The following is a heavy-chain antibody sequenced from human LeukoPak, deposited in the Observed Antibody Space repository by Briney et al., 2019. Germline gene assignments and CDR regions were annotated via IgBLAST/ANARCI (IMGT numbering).Heavy chain of an antibody. V-gene: IGHV4-30-2*01. D-gene: IGHD3-22*01. Sequence: SQTLSLTCGVSGDSITSGGHSWSWIRQPPGKGLEWIGYVYHSGSAYYNPSLKIRVTISVDRSKNQFYLKLSSVTAADTAVYFCATLNLYYDDTSGFSRGFFDYWGQGTLVTVSS. J-gene: IGHJ4*02. CDR2: VYHSGSA. CDR3: ATLNLYYDDTSGFSRGFFDY. CDR1: GDSITSGGHS.